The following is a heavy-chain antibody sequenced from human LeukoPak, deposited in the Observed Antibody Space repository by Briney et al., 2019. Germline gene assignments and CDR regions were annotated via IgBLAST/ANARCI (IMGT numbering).Heavy chain of an antibody. CDR1: GYSFTSYW. Sequence: GESLKISCQGSGYSFTSYWISWVRQMPGKGLEWMGRIDPSDSYTNYRPSFQGHVTISADKSISTAYLQWSSLKASDTAMYYCASYPLPNCSGGSCYNWGQGTLVTVSS. D-gene: IGHD2-15*01. CDR3: ASYPLPNCSGGSCYN. CDR2: IDPSDSYT. J-gene: IGHJ4*02. V-gene: IGHV5-10-1*01.